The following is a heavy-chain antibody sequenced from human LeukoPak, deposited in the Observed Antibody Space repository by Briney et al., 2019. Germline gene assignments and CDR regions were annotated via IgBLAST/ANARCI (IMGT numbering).Heavy chain of an antibody. CDR3: ARERSYCSGATCSLDL. D-gene: IGHD2-15*01. CDR1: GFDLGHYE. CDR2: TGLSSSYI. J-gene: IGHJ5*02. V-gene: IGHV3-21*01. Sequence: PGGSLRLSCAASGFDLGHYEVNWVRQAPGKGLEWIASTGLSSSYIGYADSVKGRFTISRDNGENSVYLQMNSLRAEDTAVYFCARERSYCSGATCSLDLWGQGTLVTVSS.